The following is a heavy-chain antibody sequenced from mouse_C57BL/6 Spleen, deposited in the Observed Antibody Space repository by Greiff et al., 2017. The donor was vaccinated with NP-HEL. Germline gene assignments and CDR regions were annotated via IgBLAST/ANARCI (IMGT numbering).Heavy chain of an antibody. Sequence: EVQLQQSGPELVKPGASVKISCKASGYTFTDYYMNWVKQSHGKSLEWIGDINPNNGGTSYNQKFKGKATLTVDKSSSTSYMELRSLTSEDSAVYYCARGELPRRYFDVWGTGTTVTVSS. CDR2: INPNNGGT. CDR1: GYTFTDYY. V-gene: IGHV1-26*01. CDR3: ARGELPRRYFDV. D-gene: IGHD1-2*01. J-gene: IGHJ1*03.